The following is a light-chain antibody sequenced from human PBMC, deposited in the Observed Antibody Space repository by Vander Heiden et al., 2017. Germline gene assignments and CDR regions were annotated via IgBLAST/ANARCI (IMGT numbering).Light chain of an antibody. Sequence: QAVVTQEPSLTVSPGGTVPLTCGSSTGAVTSGHYPFWFQQKPGQAPRTLIYDTTNKHSWTPARFSGSLLGGKAALTLSGAQPEDEAEYYCLLYYIDGREVFGGGTKLTVL. CDR2: DTT. J-gene: IGLJ3*02. CDR3: LLYYIDGREV. CDR1: TGAVTSGHY. V-gene: IGLV7-46*01.